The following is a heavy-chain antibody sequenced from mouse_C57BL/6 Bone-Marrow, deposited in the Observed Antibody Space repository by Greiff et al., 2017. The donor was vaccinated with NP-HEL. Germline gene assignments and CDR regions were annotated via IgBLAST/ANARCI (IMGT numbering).Heavy chain of an antibody. V-gene: IGHV1-7*01. CDR2: INPSSGYT. D-gene: IGHD1-1*01. J-gene: IGHJ4*01. CDR3: ARRDYGKDYYAMDY. CDR1: GYTFTSYW. Sequence: QVQLKESGAELAKPGASVKLSCKASGYTFTSYWMHWVKQRPGQGLEWIGYINPSSGYTKYNQKFKDKATLTADKSSSTAYMQSSLTYEDSAVYYCARRDYGKDYYAMDYWGQGTSVTVSS.